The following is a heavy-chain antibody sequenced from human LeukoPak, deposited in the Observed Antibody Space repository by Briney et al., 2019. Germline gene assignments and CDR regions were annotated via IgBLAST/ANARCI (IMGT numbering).Heavy chain of an antibody. CDR2: IIPKYSAS. CDR1: GGSFSDYP. Sequence: GASVKVSCKASGGSFSDYPINWVRQAPGQGLEWLGGIIPKYSASNYSQAFQGRVTITANESTNTVDMEMSGLRPDDTAVYYCVRPDRIFGVPAAFDAWGQGTLVAVSS. CDR3: VRPDRIFGVPAAFDA. V-gene: IGHV1-69*13. D-gene: IGHD3-3*02. J-gene: IGHJ3*01.